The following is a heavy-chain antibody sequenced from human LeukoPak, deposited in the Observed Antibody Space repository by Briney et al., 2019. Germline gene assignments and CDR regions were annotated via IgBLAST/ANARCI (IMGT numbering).Heavy chain of an antibody. V-gene: IGHV4-59*01. CDR1: GDSISSYY. CDR2: MCFIGST. D-gene: IGHD2-2*01. Sequence: PSETPSLTCTVSGDSISSYYWSWIRQSPGKGLEWIGYMCFIGSTNYNPSLRGRVTLSVDTSKQQFSLKLTSVTAADTAVYYCAREGDYTNTHCYPGGWFDLWGKGTLVTVSS. J-gene: IGHJ5*02. CDR3: AREGDYTNTHCYPGGWFDL.